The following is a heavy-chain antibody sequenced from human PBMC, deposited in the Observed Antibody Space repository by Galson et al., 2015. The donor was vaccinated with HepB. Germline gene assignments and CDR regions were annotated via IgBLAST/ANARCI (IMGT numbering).Heavy chain of an antibody. CDR1: GGTFSSYA. CDR3: AREGVTIFGVVTSKNWFDP. Sequence: SVKVSCKASGGTFSSYAISWVRQAPGQGLEWMGGIIPIFGTANYAQRFQGRVTITADESTSTAYMELSSLRSEDTAVYYCAREGVTIFGVVTSKNWFDPWGQGTLVTVSS. CDR2: IIPIFGTA. V-gene: IGHV1-69*13. D-gene: IGHD3-3*01. J-gene: IGHJ5*02.